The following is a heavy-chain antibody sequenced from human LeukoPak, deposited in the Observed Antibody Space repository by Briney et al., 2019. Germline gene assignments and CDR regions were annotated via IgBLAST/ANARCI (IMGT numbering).Heavy chain of an antibody. Sequence: GGSLRLSCAASGFTLSSYGMHWVRQAPGKGLEWVAFIRYDGSNKYYADSVKGRFTISRDNSKNTLYLQMNSLRAEDTAVYYCASPYSGSYYGIDYWGQGTLVTVSS. V-gene: IGHV3-30*02. J-gene: IGHJ4*02. CDR3: ASPYSGSYYGIDY. CDR1: GFTLSSYG. CDR2: IRYDGSNK. D-gene: IGHD1-26*01.